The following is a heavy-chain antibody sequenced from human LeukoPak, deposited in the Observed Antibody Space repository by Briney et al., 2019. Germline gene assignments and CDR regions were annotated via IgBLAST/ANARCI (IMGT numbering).Heavy chain of an antibody. CDR2: ISSSSRYI. CDR3: ARDLTAPEVDWFDP. V-gene: IGHV3-21*01. J-gene: IGHJ5*02. D-gene: IGHD2-15*01. Sequence: GGSLRLSCAASGFTFSSYSMNWVRQAPGKGLEWVSSISSSSRYIYYADSVKGRFTISRANAKNSLYLQMNSLRAEDTAVYYCARDLTAPEVDWFDPWGQGTLVTVSS. CDR1: GFTFSSYS.